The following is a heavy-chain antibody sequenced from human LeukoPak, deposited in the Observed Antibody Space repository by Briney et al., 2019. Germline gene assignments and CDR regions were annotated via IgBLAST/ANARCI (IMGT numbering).Heavy chain of an antibody. J-gene: IGHJ4*02. CDR2: INPNSGGT. CDR3: AAGVTTVTTRIKR. Sequence: ASVKVPCKASGYTFTGYYMHWVRQAPGQGLEWMGWINPNSGGTNYAQKFQGRVTMTRDTSISTAYMELSGLRSDDTAVYYCAAGVTTVTTRIKRWGQGTLVTVS. V-gene: IGHV1-2*02. CDR1: GYTFTGYY. D-gene: IGHD4-17*01.